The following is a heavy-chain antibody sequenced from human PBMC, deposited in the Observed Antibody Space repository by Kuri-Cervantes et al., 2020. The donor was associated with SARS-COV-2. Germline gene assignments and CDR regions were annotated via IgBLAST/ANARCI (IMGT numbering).Heavy chain of an antibody. D-gene: IGHD5-18*01. CDR2: IWYDGSNK. CDR3: ARDGGYGYYFDY. V-gene: IGHV3-33*01. CDR1: GFTFSSYG. J-gene: IGHJ4*02. Sequence: LSLTCAASGFTFSSYGMHWVRQAPGKGLEWVAVIWYDGSNKYYADSVKGRFTISRDNSKNTLYLQMNSLRAEDTAVYYCARDGGYGYYFDYWGQGTLVTVSS.